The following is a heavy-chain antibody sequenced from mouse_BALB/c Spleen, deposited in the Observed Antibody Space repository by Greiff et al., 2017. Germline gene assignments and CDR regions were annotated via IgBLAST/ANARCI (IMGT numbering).Heavy chain of an antibody. CDR2: IDPSDSYT. Sequence: QVQLKQPGAELVKPGASVKLSCKASGYTFTSYWMHWVKQRPGQGLEWIGEIDPSDSYTNYNQKFKGKATLTVDKSSSTAYMQLSSLTSEDSAVYYCARLITTVVANYYYAMDYWGQGTSVTVSS. D-gene: IGHD1-1*01. CDR1: GYTFTSYW. J-gene: IGHJ4*01. CDR3: ARLITTVVANYYYAMDY. V-gene: IGHV1-69*02.